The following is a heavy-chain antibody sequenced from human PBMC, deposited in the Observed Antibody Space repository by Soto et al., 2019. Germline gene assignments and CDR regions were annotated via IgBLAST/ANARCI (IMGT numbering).Heavy chain of an antibody. Sequence: QVQLVQSGAEVKKPGSSVKVSCKASVGTFSSYTISWVRQAPGQGLEWMGRIIPILGIANYAQKFQGRVTITADKSTSTAYMELSSLRSEDTAVYYCASHIAAAGYGMDVWGQGTTVTVSS. J-gene: IGHJ6*02. CDR1: VGTFSSYT. V-gene: IGHV1-69*02. CDR2: IIPILGIA. D-gene: IGHD6-13*01. CDR3: ASHIAAAGYGMDV.